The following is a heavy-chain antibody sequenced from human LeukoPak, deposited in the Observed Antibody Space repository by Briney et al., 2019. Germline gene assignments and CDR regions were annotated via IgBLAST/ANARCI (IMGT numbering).Heavy chain of an antibody. CDR3: ARALPIAAAGTVGDY. Sequence: ASVKVSCKASGYTFTSYYMHWVRQAPGQGLEWMGIINPSGGSTSYAQKFQGRVTMTRDTSTSTVYMELSSLRSGDTAVYYCARALPIAAAGTVGDYWGQGTLVTVSS. D-gene: IGHD6-13*01. CDR1: GYTFTSYY. J-gene: IGHJ4*02. CDR2: INPSGGST. V-gene: IGHV1-46*01.